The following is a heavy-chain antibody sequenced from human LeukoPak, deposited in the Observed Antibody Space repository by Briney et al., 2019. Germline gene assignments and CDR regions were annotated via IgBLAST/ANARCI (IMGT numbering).Heavy chain of an antibody. CDR1: GGTFSSYA. Sequence: SVKVSCKASGGTFSSYAISWVRQAPGQGLEWMGGIIPIFGTANYAQKFQGRVTITADESTSTAYMELSSLGSEDTAVYYCTGYSSSWYLSDYWGQGTLVTVSS. V-gene: IGHV1-69*13. CDR3: TGYSSSWYLSDY. D-gene: IGHD6-13*01. CDR2: IIPIFGTA. J-gene: IGHJ4*02.